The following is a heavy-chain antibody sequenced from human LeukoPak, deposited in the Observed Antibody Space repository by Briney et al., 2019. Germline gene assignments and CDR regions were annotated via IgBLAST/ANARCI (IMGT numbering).Heavy chain of an antibody. D-gene: IGHD2-15*01. CDR2: ISGSGGST. Sequence: GGSLRLSCVVSGFTFSSYAMSWVRQAPGKGLEWVSAISGSGGSTYYADSVKGRFTISRVNSKNTLYLQMNSLRAKDTAVYYCAKDGYCSGGSCYWDYWGQGTLVTVSS. J-gene: IGHJ4*02. CDR3: AKDGYCSGGSCYWDY. CDR1: GFTFSSYA. V-gene: IGHV3-23*01.